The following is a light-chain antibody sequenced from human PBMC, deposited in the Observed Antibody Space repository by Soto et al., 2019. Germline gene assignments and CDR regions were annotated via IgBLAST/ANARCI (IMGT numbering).Light chain of an antibody. Sequence: EIVLTQSPGTLSLSPGERATLSWRASQSVSSSYLAWYQQKPGQAPRLLIYDASNRATGIPARFSGSGSGTDFTLTISRLEPEDFAVYYCQQYGASLFTFGQGTRLEIK. J-gene: IGKJ5*01. CDR1: QSVSSSY. V-gene: IGKV3-20*01. CDR3: QQYGASLFT. CDR2: DAS.